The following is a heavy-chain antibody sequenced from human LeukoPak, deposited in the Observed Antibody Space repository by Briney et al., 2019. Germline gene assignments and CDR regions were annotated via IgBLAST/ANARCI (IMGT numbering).Heavy chain of an antibody. J-gene: IGHJ4*02. D-gene: IGHD3-10*01. CDR2: ISYDGSKK. Sequence: SGRSLRLSCAASGFSFSNYGMHWVRQAPGKGLEWVAVISYDGSKKYYGDSVNGRFTISRDNSKSTLYLETNSLRAEDTAVYYCARSPGNYFDYWGQGTLVTVSS. CDR3: ARSPGNYFDY. V-gene: IGHV3-30*19. CDR1: GFSFSNYG.